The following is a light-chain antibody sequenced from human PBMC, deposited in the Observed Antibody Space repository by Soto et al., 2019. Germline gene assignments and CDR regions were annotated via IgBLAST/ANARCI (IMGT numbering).Light chain of an antibody. J-gene: IGKJ2*01. CDR1: QSISSN. Sequence: EIVMTQSPVTLSVSPGERATLSCRASQSISSNLGWFQQRPGRAPRLLIYGASTRATRIPARFSGPGSGTEFNLTISSLQPEDFAFSYCQHYHDCPTFTFGQGTKLEIK. CDR3: QHYHDCPTFT. V-gene: IGKV3-15*01. CDR2: GAS.